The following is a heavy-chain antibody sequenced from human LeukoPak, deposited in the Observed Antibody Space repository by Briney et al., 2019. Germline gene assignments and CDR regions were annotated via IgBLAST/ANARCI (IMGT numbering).Heavy chain of an antibody. D-gene: IGHD2-15*01. Sequence: PSETLSLTCTVSGGSISSYYWSWIRQPPGEGLEWIGYIYYSGSTNYNPSLKSRVTISVDTSKNQFSLELSSVTAADTAVYYCARGPRFYCSGGSCYPGYYGMDVWGQGTTVTVSS. CDR3: ARGPRFYCSGGSCYPGYYGMDV. V-gene: IGHV4-59*01. J-gene: IGHJ6*02. CDR2: IYYSGST. CDR1: GGSISSYY.